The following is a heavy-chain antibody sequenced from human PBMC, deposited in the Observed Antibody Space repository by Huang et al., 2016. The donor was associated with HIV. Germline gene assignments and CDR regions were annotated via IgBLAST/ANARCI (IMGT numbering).Heavy chain of an antibody. Sequence: EVQLVQSEAEVKKPGESLKISCRGSGYSFTNYWIGWVRQRPGEGIEWMGVSYPADSDTRYSPSFQGQVTFSADKSTRTAYLQWSSLQASDTAIYYCARSEVLVTAVPFDHWGQGTLVTVSS. V-gene: IGHV5-51*03. CDR3: ARSEVLVTAVPFDH. CDR2: SYPADSDT. D-gene: IGHD2-21*02. J-gene: IGHJ4*02. CDR1: GYSFTNYW.